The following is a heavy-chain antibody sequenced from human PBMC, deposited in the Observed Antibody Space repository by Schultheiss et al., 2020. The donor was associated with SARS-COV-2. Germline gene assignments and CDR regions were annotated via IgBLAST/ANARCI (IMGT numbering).Heavy chain of an antibody. CDR2: MNPNSGHT. CDR1: GYTFTSHD. D-gene: IGHD3-9*01. V-gene: IGHV1-8*03. CDR3: ARDGPLLRYFDWFRGYYGMDV. Sequence: ASVKVSCKASGYTFTSHDINWVRQATGQGLEWMGWMNPNSGHTGYTQKFQGRVTITRNTSISTAYMELSSLRSEDTAVYYCARDGPLLRYFDWFRGYYGMDVWGQGTTVTVSS. J-gene: IGHJ6*02.